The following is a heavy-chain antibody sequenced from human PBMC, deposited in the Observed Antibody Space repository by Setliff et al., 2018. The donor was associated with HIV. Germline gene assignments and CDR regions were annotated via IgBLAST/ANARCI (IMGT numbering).Heavy chain of an antibody. V-gene: IGHV1-2*02. J-gene: IGHJ6*03. CDR1: GFSFDDYY. CDR3: ARDLAYCSGGSCYRPFIYYLYYMDV. Sequence: ASVKVSCKASGFSFDDYYIHWVRQAPGQGLEWMGCVIPNSGKTYYAQEFQGRVTMTSDTSINTAYMEVSWLTSDDTAIYYCARDLAYCSGGSCYRPFIYYLYYMDVWGKGATVTVS. D-gene: IGHD2-15*01. CDR2: VIPNSGKT.